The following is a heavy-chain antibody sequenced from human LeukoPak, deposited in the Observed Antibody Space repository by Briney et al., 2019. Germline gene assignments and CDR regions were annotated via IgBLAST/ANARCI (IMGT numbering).Heavy chain of an antibody. J-gene: IGHJ4*02. CDR1: GFTFSSSW. D-gene: IGHD1-1*01. CDR3: AKDRVWNSFDS. V-gene: IGHV3-74*01. Sequence: GGSLRLSCAASGFTFSSSWMNWVRQAPGKGLVWVPRINTDGSSTNYADSVKGRFTTSRDNAKNTLYLQMNSLKNEDTAVYYCAKDRVWNSFDSWGQGTLVTVSS. CDR2: INTDGSST.